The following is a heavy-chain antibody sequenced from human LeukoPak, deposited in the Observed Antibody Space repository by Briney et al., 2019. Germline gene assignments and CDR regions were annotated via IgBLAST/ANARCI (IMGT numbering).Heavy chain of an antibody. CDR2: IYYTGST. V-gene: IGHV4-59*01. Sequence: PSETLSLTCTVSGGSISYYYWSWIRQPPGKGLEWIGYIYYTGSTHYNPSLKSRVTMSVDTSKNQLSLKLSSVTAADTAVYYCARDPPGDGYHLDYWGQGDLVTVSS. CDR3: ARDPPGDGYHLDY. J-gene: IGHJ4*02. CDR1: GGSISYYY. D-gene: IGHD5-24*01.